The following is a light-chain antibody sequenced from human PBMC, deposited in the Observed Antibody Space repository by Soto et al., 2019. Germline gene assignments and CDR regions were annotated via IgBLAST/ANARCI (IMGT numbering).Light chain of an antibody. V-gene: IGKV3-11*01. CDR2: DAS. CDR3: QQRSTWPPEIT. CDR1: QSVSSY. Sequence: EIVWTQSPATLSLSPGERATLSCRASQSVSSYLAWYQQKTCQAPRLLMYDASNRATGIPARFSGSRSVTDFTLNISSLEPEDFAGYYCQQRSTWPPEITFCPPTRGEIK. J-gene: IGKJ5*01.